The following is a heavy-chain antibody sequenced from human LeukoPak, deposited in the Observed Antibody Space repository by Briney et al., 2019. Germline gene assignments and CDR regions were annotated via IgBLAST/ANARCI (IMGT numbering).Heavy chain of an antibody. CDR3: ARSNRGLFKQQPLDY. J-gene: IGHJ4*02. D-gene: IGHD3-16*02. V-gene: IGHV3-11*01. CDR2: ISSSGSTI. CDR1: GFTFSDYY. Sequence: KPGGSLRLSCAASGFTFSDYYMSWIRQAPGKGLEWVSYISSSGSTIYYADSVKGRFTISRDNAKNPLYLQMNSLRAEDTAVYYCARSNRGLFKQQPLDYWGQGTLVTVSS.